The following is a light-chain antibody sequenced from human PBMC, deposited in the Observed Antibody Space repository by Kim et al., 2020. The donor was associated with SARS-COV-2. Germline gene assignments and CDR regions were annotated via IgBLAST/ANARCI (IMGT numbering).Light chain of an antibody. CDR2: QDS. CDR3: QAWDSSTWV. Sequence: SVSLGQTASITCSGDKLGEKYACWYQQKPGQSPVLIIYQDSKRPSGIPERFSGSNSGNTATLTISGTQAMDEADYYCQAWDSSTWVFGGGTQLTVL. CDR1: KLGEKY. J-gene: IGLJ3*02. V-gene: IGLV3-1*01.